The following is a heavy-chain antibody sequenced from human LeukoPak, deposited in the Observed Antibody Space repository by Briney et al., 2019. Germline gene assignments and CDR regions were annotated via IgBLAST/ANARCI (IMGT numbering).Heavy chain of an antibody. CDR3: ARAPGYGAAYYFDY. V-gene: IGHV3-30*04. J-gene: IGHJ4*02. D-gene: IGHD1-1*01. Sequence: GGSLRLSCAAAGFTFSKFAMHWVRQAPGKGLEWVAVVSYDGSYKYYADSVKGRFTISRDNSKNTLYLQMNSLRAEDTAVYYCARAPGYGAAYYFDYWGQGTLVTVPS. CDR2: VSYDGSYK. CDR1: GFTFSKFA.